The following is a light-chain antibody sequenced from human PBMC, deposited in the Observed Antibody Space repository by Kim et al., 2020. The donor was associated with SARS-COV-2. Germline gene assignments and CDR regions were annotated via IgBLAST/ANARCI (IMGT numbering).Light chain of an antibody. V-gene: IGKV1-5*01. CDR3: QEYKRDSWT. Sequence: GDRVTITCRASQSINIWLAWYQQKPGKAPNLLMYDASILESGVPSRFSGSGSGTHFTLTISSLQPDDFATYYCQEYKRDSWTFGQGTKV. CDR2: DAS. CDR1: QSINIW. J-gene: IGKJ1*01.